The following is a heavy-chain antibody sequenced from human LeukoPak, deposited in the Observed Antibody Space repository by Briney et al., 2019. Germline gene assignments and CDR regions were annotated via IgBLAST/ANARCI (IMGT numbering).Heavy chain of an antibody. CDR1: GGSFSGYY. J-gene: IGHJ3*02. Sequence: SETLSLTCAVYGGSFSGYYWSWIRQPPGKGPEWIGEINHSGSTNYNPSLKSRVTISVDTSKNQFSLKLSSVTAADTAVYYCARGPRRITMIVVVTYAFDIWGQGTMVTVSS. CDR2: INHSGST. V-gene: IGHV4-34*01. CDR3: ARGPRRITMIVVVTYAFDI. D-gene: IGHD3-22*01.